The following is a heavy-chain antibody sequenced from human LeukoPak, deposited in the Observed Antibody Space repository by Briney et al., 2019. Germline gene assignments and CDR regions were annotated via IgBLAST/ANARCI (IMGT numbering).Heavy chain of an antibody. CDR3: ARDRGLLYGSSGCLDY. J-gene: IGHJ4*02. V-gene: IGHV1-46*01. D-gene: IGHD6-19*01. CDR2: NNPSGGTT. Sequence: ASVKVSCKASGYTFTSYYMHWVRQAPGQGLAWMGINNPSGGTTTYAQKFQGRVTMTRDTSTSTVYMELSSLTSEDTAVYYCARDRGLLYGSSGCLDYWGQGTLVRVSS. CDR1: GYTFTSYY.